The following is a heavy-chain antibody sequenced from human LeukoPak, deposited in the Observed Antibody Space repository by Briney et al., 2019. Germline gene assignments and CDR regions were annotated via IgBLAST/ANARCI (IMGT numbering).Heavy chain of an antibody. CDR1: GFTFSSYA. J-gene: IGHJ4*02. Sequence: GGSLRLSCAASGFTFSSYAMSWVRPAPGKGLEWVSAISGSGGSTYYADSVKGRFTISRDNSKNTLYLQMNSLRAEDTAVYYCAKDRVYAIPKYYFDYWGQGTLVTVSS. D-gene: IGHD2-8*01. V-gene: IGHV3-23*01. CDR2: ISGSGGST. CDR3: AKDRVYAIPKYYFDY.